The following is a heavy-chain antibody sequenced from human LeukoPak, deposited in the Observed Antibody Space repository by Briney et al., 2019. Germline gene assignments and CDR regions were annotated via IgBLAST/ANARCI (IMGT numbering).Heavy chain of an antibody. CDR3: ATSRGSQNAFDI. Sequence: GGSLRLSCAASGFTFSSYAMSWVRQAPGKGLEWISAISGSGGSTYYADSVKGRFTISRDNSKNTLYLQMNSLRPEDTAVYYCATSRGSQNAFDIWGQGTMVTVSS. D-gene: IGHD3-16*01. CDR1: GFTFSSYA. V-gene: IGHV3-23*01. CDR2: ISGSGGST. J-gene: IGHJ3*02.